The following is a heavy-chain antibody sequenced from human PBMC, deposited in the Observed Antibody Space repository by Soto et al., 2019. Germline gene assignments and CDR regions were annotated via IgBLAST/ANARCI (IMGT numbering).Heavy chain of an antibody. D-gene: IGHD4-4*01. CDR1: GYTFTGYY. V-gene: IGHV1-2*04. CDR3: ARDRGYSNYAYYYYGMDV. CDR2: INPNSGGT. J-gene: IGHJ6*02. Sequence: GASVKVSCKASGYTFTGYYMHWVRQAPGQGLEWMGWINPNSGGTNYAQKFQGWVTMTRDTSISTAYMELSRLRSDDTAVYYCARDRGYSNYAYYYYGMDVWGQGTTVTVSS.